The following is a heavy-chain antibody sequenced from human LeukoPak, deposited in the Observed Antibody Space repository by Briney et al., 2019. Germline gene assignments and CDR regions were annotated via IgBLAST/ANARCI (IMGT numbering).Heavy chain of an antibody. CDR2: INPNSGGT. CDR1: GYTFTGYY. V-gene: IGHV1-2*02. Sequence: ASVKVSCKASGYTFTGYYMHWVRQAPGQGLEWMGWINPNSGGTNYAQKFQGRVTMTRDTSISTAYMELSSLRYDDTAVYYCATNILVRDIIDWFDPWGQGTLVTVSS. J-gene: IGHJ5*02. CDR3: ATNILVRDIIDWFDP. D-gene: IGHD3-10*01.